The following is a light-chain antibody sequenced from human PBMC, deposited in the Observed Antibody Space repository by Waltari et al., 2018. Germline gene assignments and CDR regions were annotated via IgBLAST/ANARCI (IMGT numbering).Light chain of an antibody. Sequence: QSVLTQPPSASGTPGQRVTISCSGSSSNIGSNTVNWYQQLPGTAPKLLIYGNKQRPSGVPDRFSGSKSGTSACLAISGLQSEDEADYYCAAWDDSLNAVVFGGGTKLTVL. J-gene: IGLJ2*01. CDR3: AAWDDSLNAVV. V-gene: IGLV1-44*01. CDR1: SSNIGSNT. CDR2: GNK.